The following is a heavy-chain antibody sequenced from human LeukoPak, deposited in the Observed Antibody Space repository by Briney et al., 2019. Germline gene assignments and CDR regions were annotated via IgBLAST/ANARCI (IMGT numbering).Heavy chain of an antibody. CDR1: GFALSNYW. Sequence: GGSLRLSCAASGFALSNYWMTWVRQAPGKGLEWVANINQDGSLKTYVDSVKGRFTISRDNTKNSLYLQMDSLRADDTAVYYCARALWFGETFPAYWGQGTLVTVSS. D-gene: IGHD3-10*01. J-gene: IGHJ4*02. CDR2: INQDGSLK. CDR3: ARALWFGETFPAY. V-gene: IGHV3-7*01.